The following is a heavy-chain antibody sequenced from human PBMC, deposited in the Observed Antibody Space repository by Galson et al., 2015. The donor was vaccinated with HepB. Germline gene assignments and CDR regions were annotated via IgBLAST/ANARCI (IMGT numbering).Heavy chain of an antibody. Sequence: SLRLSCAASGFTFSSYSMNWVRQAPGKGLEWVSSISSSSSYIYYADSVKGRFTISRDNAKNSLYLQMNSLRAEDTAVYYCARDREPRGVVIGYWGQGTLVTVSS. J-gene: IGHJ4*02. V-gene: IGHV3-21*01. CDR1: GFTFSSYS. D-gene: IGHD2-21*01. CDR2: ISSSSSYI. CDR3: ARDREPRGVVIGY.